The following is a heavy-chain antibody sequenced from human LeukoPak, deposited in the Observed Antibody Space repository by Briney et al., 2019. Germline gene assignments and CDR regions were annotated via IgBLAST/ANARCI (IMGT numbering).Heavy chain of an antibody. CDR1: GGSISSYY. V-gene: IGHV4-59*01. CDR2: IYYSGST. CDR3: ARDSRGFRADPRRVEYYYYGMDV. Sequence: SETLSLTCTVSGGSISSYYWSWIRQPPGKGLEWIGYIYYSGSTNYNPSLKSRATISVDTSKNQFSLKLSSVTAADTAVYYCARDSRGFRADPRRVEYYYYGMDVWGQGTTVTVSS. J-gene: IGHJ6*02. D-gene: IGHD2-15*01.